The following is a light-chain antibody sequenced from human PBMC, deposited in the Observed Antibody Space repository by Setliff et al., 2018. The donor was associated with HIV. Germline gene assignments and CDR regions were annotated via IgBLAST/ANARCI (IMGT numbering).Light chain of an antibody. J-gene: IGLJ2*01. Sequence: QSVLTQPASVSGSPGQSITISCTGTSSDVGGYNYVSWYQQHPGKAPKLMIYEVSNRPSEVSNRFSGSKSGNTASLTISGLQAEDEADYYCSSYTSSSTPLVVFGGGTKVTVL. CDR3: SSYTSSSTPLVV. CDR1: SSDVGGYNY. CDR2: EVS. V-gene: IGLV2-14*01.